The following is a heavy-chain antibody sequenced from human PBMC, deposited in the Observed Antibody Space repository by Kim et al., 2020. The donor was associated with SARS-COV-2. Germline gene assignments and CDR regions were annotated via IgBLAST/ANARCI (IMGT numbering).Heavy chain of an antibody. CDR1: GYTFTSYA. CDR2: INTNTGNP. V-gene: IGHV7-4-1*02. D-gene: IGHD5-12*01. J-gene: IGHJ6*02. CDR3: ARGDYIVATYYYYGMDV. Sequence: ASVKVSCKASGYTFTSYAMNWVRQAPGQGLEWMGWINTNTGNPTYAQGFTGRFVFSLDTSVSTAYLQISSLKAEDTAVYYCARGDYIVATYYYYGMDVWGQGTTVTVSS.